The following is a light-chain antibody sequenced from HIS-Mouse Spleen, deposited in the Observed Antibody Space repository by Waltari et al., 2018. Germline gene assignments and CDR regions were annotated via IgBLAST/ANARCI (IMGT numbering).Light chain of an antibody. CDR1: SSNIGSNY. V-gene: IGLV1-47*01. CDR2: RNN. Sequence: QSVLTQPPSASGTPGQRVTISCSGSSSNIGSNYVYWYQQLPGTAPKLLIYRNNQRPSAVPDRFCGSKSGTSASLAISGLRSEDEADYYCAAWDDSLSGPVFGGGTKLTVL. CDR3: AAWDDSLSGPV. J-gene: IGLJ3*02.